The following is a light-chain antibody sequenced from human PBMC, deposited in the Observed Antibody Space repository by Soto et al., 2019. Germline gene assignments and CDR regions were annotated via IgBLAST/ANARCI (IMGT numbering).Light chain of an antibody. Sequence: DIQMTQSPSSLSASVVDRVTITCRASQRISSYLNWYQTKPGKAPKLLIYAASSLQSGVPSRFSGRGSGTDFTLTISSLQPEDFATYYCQQSYSTLPLTFGGGTKVEIK. V-gene: IGKV1-39*01. J-gene: IGKJ4*01. CDR3: QQSYSTLPLT. CDR2: AAS. CDR1: QRISSY.